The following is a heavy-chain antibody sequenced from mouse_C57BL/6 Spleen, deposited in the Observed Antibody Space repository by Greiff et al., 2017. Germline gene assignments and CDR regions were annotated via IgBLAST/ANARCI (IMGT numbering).Heavy chain of an antibody. CDR1: GYTFTSYG. CDR3: AREEDYYGSSYSYAMDY. CDR2: IYPRSGNT. Sequence: QVQLKESGAELARPGASVKLSCKASGYTFTSYGISWVKQRTGQGLEWIGEIYPRSGNTYYNEKFKGKATLTADKSSSTAYMELRSLTSEDSAVYFCAREEDYYGSSYSYAMDYWGQGTSVTVSS. J-gene: IGHJ4*01. V-gene: IGHV1-81*01. D-gene: IGHD1-1*01.